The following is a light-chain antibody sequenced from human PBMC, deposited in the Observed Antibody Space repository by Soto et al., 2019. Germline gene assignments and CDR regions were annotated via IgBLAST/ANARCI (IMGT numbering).Light chain of an antibody. CDR1: QSLIHSDGNTY. CDR2: EVS. Sequence: DVVMTQSPLSLPVTLGQPASISCRSSQSLIHSDGNTYLSWFQQRPGQSPRRLIYEVSDRDSGVXDXXSGSGSGTDFPLKISRVEAEDVGVYYCMQGTHWPWTFGQGTEVEIK. V-gene: IGKV2-30*02. CDR3: MQGTHWPWT. J-gene: IGKJ1*01.